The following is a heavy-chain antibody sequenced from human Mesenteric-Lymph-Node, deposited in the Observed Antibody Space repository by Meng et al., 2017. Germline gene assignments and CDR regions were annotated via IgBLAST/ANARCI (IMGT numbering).Heavy chain of an antibody. CDR1: GFSLSTSGVG. D-gene: IGHD1-14*01. J-gene: IGHJ4*02. Sequence: SGPTLVKPTQTLTLTCDFSGFSLSTSGVGVGWIRQPPGKALEWLALIYWNGNKRYSPSLRTRLSITKDTSKNQVVLTMTNMDSVDSGTYYCAHRRLAETHMPFQYWGQGTLVTVSS. V-gene: IGHV2-5*01. CDR3: AHRRLAETHMPFQY. CDR2: IYWNGNK.